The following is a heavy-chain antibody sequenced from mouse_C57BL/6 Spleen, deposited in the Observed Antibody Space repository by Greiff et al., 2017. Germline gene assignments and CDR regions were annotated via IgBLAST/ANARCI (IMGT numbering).Heavy chain of an antibody. CDR1: GFTFSDYG. CDR2: ISSGSSTI. J-gene: IGHJ2*01. Sequence: EVKLVESGGGLVKPGGSLKLSCAASGFTFSDYGMHWVRQAPEKGLEWVAYISSGSSTIYYAATVQGRFTISRDNAKNTLFLQRTSLRSEDTAMYYCARSGPCDDWGQGTTLTVAS. V-gene: IGHV5-17*01. CDR3: ARSGPCDD.